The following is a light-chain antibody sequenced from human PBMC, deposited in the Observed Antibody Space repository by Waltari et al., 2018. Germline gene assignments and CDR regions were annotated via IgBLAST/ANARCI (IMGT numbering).Light chain of an antibody. CDR3: QQYNVWPPWT. V-gene: IGKV3-15*01. J-gene: IGKJ1*01. CDR1: QGIHSH. CDR2: SAS. Sequence: EVVMTQSPATLSVSPGERATLSCRASQGIHSHLAWYQQKPGQPPRLLIYSASTRATGVPARFTGSGSGTEFTLTVSSLQPEDSAVYYCQQYNVWPPWTFGQGTKVEIK.